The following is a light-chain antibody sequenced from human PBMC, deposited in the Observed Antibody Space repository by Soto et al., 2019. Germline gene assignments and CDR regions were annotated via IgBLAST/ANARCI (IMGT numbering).Light chain of an antibody. V-gene: IGLV2-14*01. Sequence: QSALTQPASVPGSPGQSITISCTGTSSDVGGYNYVSWYQQHPGKAPKLMIYEVSNRPSGVSNRFSGSKSGNTASLTISGLQAEDEADYYCSSYTSSSTLKVFGGGTKVTVL. J-gene: IGLJ2*01. CDR3: SSYTSSSTLKV. CDR2: EVS. CDR1: SSDVGGYNY.